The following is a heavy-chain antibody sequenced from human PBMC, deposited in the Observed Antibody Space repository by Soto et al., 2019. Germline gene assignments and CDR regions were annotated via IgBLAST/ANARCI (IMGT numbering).Heavy chain of an antibody. V-gene: IGHV3-23*01. J-gene: IGHJ4*02. CDR3: AKATPWELLAEYYFDY. Sequence: PGGSLRLSSAASGFTFSSYAMSWVRQSPGKGLGWVSAISGSGGSTYYADSVKGRFTISRDNSKNTLYLQMNSLRAEDTAVYYCAKATPWELLAEYYFDYWGQGTLVTVSS. CDR2: ISGSGGST. D-gene: IGHD1-26*01. CDR1: GFTFSSYA.